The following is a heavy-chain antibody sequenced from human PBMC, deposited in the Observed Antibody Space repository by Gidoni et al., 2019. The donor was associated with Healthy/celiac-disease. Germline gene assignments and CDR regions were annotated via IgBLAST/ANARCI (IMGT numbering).Heavy chain of an antibody. Sequence: EVQLVESGGGLVKPGGSLRLSCAASGFTFSSYSMNWVRQAPGKGLEWVSSISSSSSYIYYADSVKGRFTISRDNAKNSLYLQMNSLRAEDTAVYYCARDRTTIFGVVTLRPSDGYFDYWGQGTLVTVSS. CDR3: ARDRTTIFGVVTLRPSDGYFDY. CDR1: GFTFSSYS. J-gene: IGHJ4*02. CDR2: ISSSSSYI. D-gene: IGHD3-3*01. V-gene: IGHV3-21*01.